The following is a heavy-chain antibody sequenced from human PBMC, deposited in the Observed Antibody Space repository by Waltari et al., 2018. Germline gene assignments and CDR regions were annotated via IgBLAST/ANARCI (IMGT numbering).Heavy chain of an antibody. CDR2: MNPNSGNT. J-gene: IGHJ4*02. CDR1: GYTFTRYD. CDR3: ARVYIEYSYGYDY. D-gene: IGHD5-18*01. V-gene: IGHV1-8*01. Sequence: QVQLVQSGAEVKKPGASVKVSCKASGYTFTRYDINWVRQATGQGLEWMGWMNPNSGNTGYAQKFQGRVTKTRNTSISTDYRELSSLRSEDTAVYYCARVYIEYSYGYDYWGQGTLVNVSS.